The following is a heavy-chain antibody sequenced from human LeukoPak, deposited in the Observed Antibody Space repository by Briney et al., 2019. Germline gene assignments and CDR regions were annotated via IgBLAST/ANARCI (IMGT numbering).Heavy chain of an antibody. D-gene: IGHD6-13*01. J-gene: IGHJ6*02. CDR1: GFTFSSYG. CDR3: AKERVAAAGPYYGMDV. V-gene: IGHV3-30*18. CDR2: ISYDGSNK. Sequence: SGGSLRLSCAASGFTFSSYGMHWVRQAPGKGLEWVAVISYDGSNKYYADSVKGRFTISRDNSKNTLYLQMNSLRAEDTAVYYCAKERVAAAGPYYGMDVWGQGTTVTVSS.